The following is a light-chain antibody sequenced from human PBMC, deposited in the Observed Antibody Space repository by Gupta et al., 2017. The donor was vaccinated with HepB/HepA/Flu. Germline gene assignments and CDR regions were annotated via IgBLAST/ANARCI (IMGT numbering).Light chain of an antibody. J-gene: IGKJ3*01. CDR3: RQQYNLQVFT. CDR1: QEISNY. CDR2: DAS. Sequence: NQMTHSSSSLLASVGDRVTITCQASQEISNYLNGYQQQPGKAPKLLIYDASNWETGVRSRYSGGRCGRNFALRISSRQQEDFATYYYRQQYNLQVFTFGQGTKLDIK. V-gene: IGKV1-33*01.